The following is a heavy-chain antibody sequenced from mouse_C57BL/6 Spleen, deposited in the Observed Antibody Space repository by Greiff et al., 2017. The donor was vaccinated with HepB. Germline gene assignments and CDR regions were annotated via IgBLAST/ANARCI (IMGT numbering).Heavy chain of an antibody. D-gene: IGHD2-2*01. CDR2: ISYDGSN. CDR1: GYSITSGYY. Sequence: EVQLQESGPGLVKPSQSLSLTCSVTGYSITSGYYWNWIRQFPGNKLEWMGYISYDGSNNYNPSLKNRISITRDTSKNQFFLKLNSVTTEDTATYYCARDLRFYGYDVGAWFAYWGQGTLVTVSA. CDR3: ARDLRFYGYDVGAWFAY. J-gene: IGHJ3*01. V-gene: IGHV3-6*01.